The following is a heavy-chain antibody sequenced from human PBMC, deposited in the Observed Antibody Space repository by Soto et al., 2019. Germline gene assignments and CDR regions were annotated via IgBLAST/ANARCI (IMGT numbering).Heavy chain of an antibody. D-gene: IGHD3-10*01. J-gene: IGHJ5*02. CDR1: GGSTSSGDYY. CDR3: ARVLYYGSGTSDL. V-gene: IGHV4-30-4*01. CDR2: IYYSGSA. Sequence: QVQLQESGPGLVKPSQTLSLTCTVSGGSTSSGDYYWSWIRQPPGKGLEWIGYIYYSGSAYPNPSLKSRVTISVDTSKNQFSLKLSSVTAADTAVYYCARVLYYGSGTSDLWGQGTLVTVSS.